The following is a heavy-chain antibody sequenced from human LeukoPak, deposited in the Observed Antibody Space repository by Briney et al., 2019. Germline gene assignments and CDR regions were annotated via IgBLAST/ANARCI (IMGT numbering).Heavy chain of an antibody. CDR1: GYTFTSYD. CDR3: ARPFYYYGSGSSDAFDI. D-gene: IGHD3-10*01. J-gene: IGHJ3*02. CDR2: MNPNSGNT. V-gene: IGHV1-8*01. Sequence: ASVKVSCKASGYTFTSYDINWVRQATGQGLEWMGWMNPNSGNTGYAQKFQGRVTMTRNISISTAYMELSSLKASDTAMYYCARPFYYYGSGSSDAFDIWGQGTMVTVSS.